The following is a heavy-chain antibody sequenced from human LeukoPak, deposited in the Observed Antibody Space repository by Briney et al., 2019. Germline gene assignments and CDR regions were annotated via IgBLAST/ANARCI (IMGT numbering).Heavy chain of an antibody. CDR1: GYTFTSYG. Sequence: ASVKVSCKASGYTFTSYGISWVRQAPGQGLEWMGWISAYNGNANYAQKLQGRVTMTTDTSTSTAYMELRSLRSDDTAVYYCARAHRRGIFGVVTPDKKYYFDYWGQGTLVTVSS. J-gene: IGHJ4*02. D-gene: IGHD3-3*01. CDR2: ISAYNGNA. CDR3: ARAHRRGIFGVVTPDKKYYFDY. V-gene: IGHV1-18*01.